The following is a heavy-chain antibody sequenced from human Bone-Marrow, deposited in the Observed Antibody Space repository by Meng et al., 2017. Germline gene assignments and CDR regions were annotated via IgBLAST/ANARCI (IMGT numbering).Heavy chain of an antibody. Sequence: QLQLQESGSGLVKPSQTLSRTCAVSGGSISSGGYSWSWIRQPPGKGLEWIGYIYHSGSTHYNPSLKSRVIMSVDTSKNQFSLKLSSVTAADTAIYYCARQGDTAMATFDYWGQGTLVTVSS. V-gene: IGHV4-30-2*01. D-gene: IGHD5-18*01. J-gene: IGHJ4*02. CDR2: IYHSGST. CDR3: ARQGDTAMATFDY. CDR1: GGSISSGGYS.